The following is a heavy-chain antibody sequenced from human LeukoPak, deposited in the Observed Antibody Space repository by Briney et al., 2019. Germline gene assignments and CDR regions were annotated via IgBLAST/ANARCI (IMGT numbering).Heavy chain of an antibody. D-gene: IGHD2-15*01. J-gene: IGHJ4*02. V-gene: IGHV3-74*01. Sequence: GGSLRLSCAASGFTSSSYWMHWVRQAPGKGLVWVSRINSDGSSTSYADSVKGRFTISRDNAKNTLYLQMNSLRVEDTAFYYCARDSVVGVATWDYWGQGTLVTVSS. CDR2: INSDGSST. CDR3: ARDSVVGVATWDY. CDR1: GFTSSSYW.